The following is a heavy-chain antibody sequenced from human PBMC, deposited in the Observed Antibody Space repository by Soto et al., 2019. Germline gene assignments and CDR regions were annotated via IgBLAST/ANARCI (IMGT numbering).Heavy chain of an antibody. Sequence: SCSCSWSRILQHPRKGLEWIVYIYYSGSTNYNPPLKSRVTISVDTSKNQFSLKLSSVTAAFFSMKSRDRRYRHRLDS. CDR1: SCSCS. J-gene: IGHJ5*01. D-gene: IGHD2-15*01. CDR3: DRRYRHRLDS. V-gene: IGHV4-61*01. CDR2: IYYSGST.